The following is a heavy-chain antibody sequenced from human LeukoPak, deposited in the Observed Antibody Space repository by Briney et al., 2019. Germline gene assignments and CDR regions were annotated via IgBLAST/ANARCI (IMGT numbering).Heavy chain of an antibody. CDR3: AKWLYSGRYWTGKDYFDY. CDR2: ISNDGSTK. Sequence: GGSLRLSCAASGFMFSNYGMYWVRQAPGKGLEWVAVISNDGSTKYYVDSVKGRFTISRDNSNNTVYLQMNSLRVEDTAVYYCAKWLYSGRYWTGKDYFDYWGQGTLVTVSS. D-gene: IGHD1-26*01. V-gene: IGHV3-30*18. J-gene: IGHJ4*02. CDR1: GFMFSNYG.